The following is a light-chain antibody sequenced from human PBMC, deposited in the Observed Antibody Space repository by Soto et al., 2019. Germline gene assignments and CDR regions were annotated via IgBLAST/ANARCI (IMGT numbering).Light chain of an antibody. Sequence: QSALTQPRSVSGSPGQSVTISCSGTSSDVGGYNYVSWYQQHPGKAPKLMIYAVNKRPSGVPDRFSGSKSGNTASLNISGLQTDGESYYGCCSFAGTYIVVIFGGGTKLTVL. CDR2: AVN. J-gene: IGLJ2*01. V-gene: IGLV2-11*01. CDR1: SSDVGGYNY. CDR3: CSFAGTYIVVI.